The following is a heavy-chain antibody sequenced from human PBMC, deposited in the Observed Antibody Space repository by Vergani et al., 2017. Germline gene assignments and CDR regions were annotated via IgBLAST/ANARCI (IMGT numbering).Heavy chain of an antibody. V-gene: IGHV3-73*01. CDR3: TSNVVVVAATRVDY. CDR2: IRSKANSYAT. J-gene: IGHJ4*02. Sequence: EVQLVESGGGLVQPGGSLKLSCAASGFTFSGSAMHWVRQASGKGLEWVGRIRSKANSYATAYAASVKDRFTISRDDSKNTAYLQMNSLKTEDTAVYYCTSNVVVVAATRVDYWGQGTLVTVSS. D-gene: IGHD2-15*01. CDR1: GFTFSGSA.